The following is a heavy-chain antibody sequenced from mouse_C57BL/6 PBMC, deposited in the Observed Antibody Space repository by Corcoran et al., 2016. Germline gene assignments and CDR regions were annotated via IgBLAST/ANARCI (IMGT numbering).Heavy chain of an antibody. D-gene: IGHD2-5*01. CDR2: IYPGDGVT. J-gene: IGHJ2*01. Sequence: QVQLQQSGAELVKPGASVKISCKASGYAFSSYWMNWVKQRPGKGLEWIGQIYPGDGVTNYNGKFKGKATLTSDKSSSTAYMQLNSLTSEDSAVYFCARPHSNYGYVDYWGQGTTLTLSA. CDR3: ARPHSNYGYVDY. V-gene: IGHV1-80*01. CDR1: GYAFSSYW.